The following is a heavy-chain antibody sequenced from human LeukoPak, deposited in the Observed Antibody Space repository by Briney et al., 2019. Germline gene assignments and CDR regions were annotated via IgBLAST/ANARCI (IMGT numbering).Heavy chain of an antibody. V-gene: IGHV4-34*01. D-gene: IGHD6-13*01. J-gene: IGHJ5*02. CDR2: INHSGST. Sequence: PSETLSLTCAVYGGSFSGYYWSWIRQPPGKGLDWIGEINHSGSTNYNPSLKSRVTISVDTSKNQFSLKLSSVTAADTAVYYCARGVAAAGIWFDPWGQGTLVTVSS. CDR1: GGSFSGYY. CDR3: ARGVAAAGIWFDP.